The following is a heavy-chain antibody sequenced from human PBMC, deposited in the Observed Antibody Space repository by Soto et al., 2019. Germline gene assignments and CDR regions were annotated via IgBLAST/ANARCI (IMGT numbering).Heavy chain of an antibody. V-gene: IGHV1-18*01. CDR1: GYTFTSYG. D-gene: IGHD1-26*01. CDR3: ARPHLPYSGSYCLDY. Sequence: GASVKVSCKASGYTFTSYGISWVRQAPGQGLEWMGWISAYNGNTNYAQKLQGRVTMTTDTSTSTAYMELRSLRSDDTAVYYCARPHLPYSGSYCLDYWGQGTLVTVSS. J-gene: IGHJ4*02. CDR2: ISAYNGNT.